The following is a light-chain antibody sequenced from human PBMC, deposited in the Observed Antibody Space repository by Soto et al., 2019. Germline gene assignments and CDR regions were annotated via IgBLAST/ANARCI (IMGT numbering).Light chain of an antibody. Sequence: IVLTQSPGTLSLSPGERATLSCRASQSVSSSYLAWYRQTPGQAPRLLIYGASGRATGIPDRVSGSGSGTDFTLTISRLEPEDFAVYYCQQYGSSRWTFGQGTKVEI. CDR1: QSVSSSY. CDR2: GAS. V-gene: IGKV3-20*01. J-gene: IGKJ1*01. CDR3: QQYGSSRWT.